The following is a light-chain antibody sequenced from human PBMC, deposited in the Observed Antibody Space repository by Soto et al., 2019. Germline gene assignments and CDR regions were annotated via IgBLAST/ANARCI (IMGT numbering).Light chain of an antibody. J-gene: IGLJ2*01. CDR3: CSYAGIYTVL. Sequence: QSALTQPRSVSGSPGQSVTISCTGTSNDVDAYNFVSWYQQPPGKAPKLMIYDVTKRPSGVPDRFSGSKSDNTASLTISGLQAEDEADYYCCSYAGIYTVLFGGGTKLTVL. CDR1: SNDVDAYNF. CDR2: DVT. V-gene: IGLV2-11*01.